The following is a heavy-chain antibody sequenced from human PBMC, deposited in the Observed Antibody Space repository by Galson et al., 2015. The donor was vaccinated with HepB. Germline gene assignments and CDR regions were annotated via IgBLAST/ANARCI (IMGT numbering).Heavy chain of an antibody. CDR1: GFSFSEFY. J-gene: IGHJ5*02. CDR2: IDGSGTNT. V-gene: IGHV3-11*01. Sequence: SLRLSCAASGFSFSEFYMTWIRQAPGKGLEWISNIDGSGTNTYYADSVKGRFTVSRDNAKNLLFLQMNNLRAEDTAVYYCARAAGWLDPWGQGTLVTVSS. CDR3: ARAAGWLDP.